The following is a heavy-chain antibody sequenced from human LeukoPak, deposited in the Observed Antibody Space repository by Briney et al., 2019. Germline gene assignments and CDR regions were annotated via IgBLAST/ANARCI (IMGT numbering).Heavy chain of an antibody. CDR2: IYYSGST. D-gene: IGHD3-9*01. V-gene: IGHV4-31*03. CDR1: GGSISRGGYY. J-gene: IGHJ5*02. Sequence: SETLSLACTVSGGSISRGGYYWSWIRQHPGKGLEWIGYIYYSGSTYYNPSLKSRVIISVDTSKNQFSLKLSSVTAADTAVYYCARYYDIEDWFDPWGQGTLVTVSS. CDR3: ARYYDIEDWFDP.